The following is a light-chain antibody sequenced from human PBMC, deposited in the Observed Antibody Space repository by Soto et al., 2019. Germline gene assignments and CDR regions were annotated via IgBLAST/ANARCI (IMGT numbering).Light chain of an antibody. Sequence: DIVMTQSPLSLPVTPGAAASISCRPCHNLLHSNGYIYLDWYLQKPGQSPHILIYLGSNRASGVPDRFSGSGSGTDFTLQISRVEAEDVGIYYCMQTLQTPTFGQGTKVDI. CDR1: HNLLHSNGYIY. CDR3: MQTLQTPT. J-gene: IGKJ1*01. CDR2: LGS. V-gene: IGKV2-28*01.